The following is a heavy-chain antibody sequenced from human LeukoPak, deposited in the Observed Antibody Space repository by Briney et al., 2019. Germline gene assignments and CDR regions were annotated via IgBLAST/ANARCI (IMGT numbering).Heavy chain of an antibody. CDR2: INPNSGGT. Sequence: ASVKVSCKASGYTFTGYYMHWVRQAPGQGLEWMGWINPNSGGTNYAQKFQGRVTMTRDTSISTAYMELSRLRSDDTAVYYCASRGYYYDSSGPSPLYYMDVWGKGTTVTVSS. J-gene: IGHJ6*03. CDR3: ASRGYYYDSSGPSPLYYMDV. D-gene: IGHD3-22*01. CDR1: GYTFTGYY. V-gene: IGHV1-2*02.